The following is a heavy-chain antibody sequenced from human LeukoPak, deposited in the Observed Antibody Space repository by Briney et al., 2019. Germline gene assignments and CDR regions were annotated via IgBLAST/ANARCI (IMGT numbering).Heavy chain of an antibody. CDR1: GGSFSGYY. V-gene: IGHV4-34*01. CDR2: INHSGST. Sequence: SETLSFTCAVYGGSFSGYYWSWIRQPPGKGLEWIGEINHSGSTNYNPSLKSRVTISVDTSKNQFSLKLSSVTAADTAVYYCARGRGAAAEYYFDYWGQGTLVTVSS. D-gene: IGHD6-13*01. CDR3: ARGRGAAAEYYFDY. J-gene: IGHJ4*02.